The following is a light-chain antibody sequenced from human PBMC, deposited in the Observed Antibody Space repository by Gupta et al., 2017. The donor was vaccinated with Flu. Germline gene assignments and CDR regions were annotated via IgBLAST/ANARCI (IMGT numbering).Light chain of an antibody. Sequence: GWYQQKTGKAPKLPIYPASTLQSGVPSRFSGSGSETDFTLTITRLQPEDAATSYSLQAYSFPLPFGGGSKVE. V-gene: IGKV1-12*01. CDR3: LQAYSFPLP. CDR2: PAS. J-gene: IGKJ4*01.